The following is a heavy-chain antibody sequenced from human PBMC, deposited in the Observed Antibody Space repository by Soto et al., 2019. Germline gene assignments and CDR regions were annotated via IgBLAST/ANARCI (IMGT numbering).Heavy chain of an antibody. Sequence: QVQLVQSGAEVKKPGSSVKVSCKASGGTFSSYTISWVRQAPGQGLEWMGRIIPILGIANYAQKFQGRVTITADKSTSTDYMEARSLRAEATAVYYCARASPVACRHLGYWGQGNLVSVSS. CDR1: GGTFSSYT. D-gene: IGHD2-15*01. CDR2: IIPILGIA. J-gene: IGHJ4*02. CDR3: ARASPVACRHLGY. V-gene: IGHV1-69*02.